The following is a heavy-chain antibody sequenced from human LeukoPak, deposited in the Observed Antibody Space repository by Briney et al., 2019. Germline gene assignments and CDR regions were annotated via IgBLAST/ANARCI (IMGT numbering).Heavy chain of an antibody. Sequence: PGGSLRLSCAASGFTFSSYWMHWVRQAPGKGLVWVSRINTDGSSRVYADSVKGRFTISRDNAKNTLYLQMNSLRAEDTAVYYCARVSTGTTRTIDYWGQGTLVTVSS. V-gene: IGHV3-74*01. D-gene: IGHD1-7*01. CDR2: INTDGSSR. J-gene: IGHJ4*02. CDR3: ARVSTGTTRTIDY. CDR1: GFTFSSYW.